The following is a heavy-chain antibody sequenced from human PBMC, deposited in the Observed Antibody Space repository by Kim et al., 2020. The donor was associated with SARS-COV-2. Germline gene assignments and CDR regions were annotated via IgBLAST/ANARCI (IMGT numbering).Heavy chain of an antibody. CDR3: AREVSSGWYSLFDY. Sequence: SETLSLTCTVSGGSISSGGYYWSWIRQHPGKGLEWIGYIYYSGSTYYNPSLKSRVTISVDTSKNQFSLKLSSVTAADTAVYYCAREVSSGWYSLFDYWGQGTLVTVSS. D-gene: IGHD6-19*01. CDR1: GGSISSGGYY. V-gene: IGHV4-31*03. CDR2: IYYSGST. J-gene: IGHJ4*02.